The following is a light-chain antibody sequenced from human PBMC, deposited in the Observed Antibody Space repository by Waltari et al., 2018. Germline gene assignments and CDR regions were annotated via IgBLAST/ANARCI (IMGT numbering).Light chain of an antibody. CDR3: LQDYNFPRT. J-gene: IGKJ1*01. CDR2: AAS. Sequence: AIQMTQSPSSLSASVGDSVTITCRASKGINIDVGWYQQQPGKAPKLLIYAASTLQSGVPSRFSGSGSGTDFSLTISSLQPEDFATYYCLQDYNFPRTFGQGTKVEI. V-gene: IGKV1-6*01. CDR1: KGINID.